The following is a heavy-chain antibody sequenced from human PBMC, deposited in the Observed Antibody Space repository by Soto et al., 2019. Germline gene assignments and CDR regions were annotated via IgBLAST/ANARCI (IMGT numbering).Heavy chain of an antibody. D-gene: IGHD2-2*01. Sequence: SETLSLTCTVSGGSISSYYWSWIRQPPGKGLEWIGYIYYSGSTNYNPSLKSRVTISVDTSKNQFSLKLSSVTAADTAVYYCARDSSVVPAAGYYYYMDVWGKGTTVTVSS. J-gene: IGHJ6*03. CDR3: ARDSSVVPAAGYYYYMDV. V-gene: IGHV4-59*01. CDR1: GGSISSYY. CDR2: IYYSGST.